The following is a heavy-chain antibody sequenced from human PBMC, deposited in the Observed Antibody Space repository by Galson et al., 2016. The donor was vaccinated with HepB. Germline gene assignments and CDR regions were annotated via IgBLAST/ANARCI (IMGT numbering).Heavy chain of an antibody. CDR3: ARDLYYGSANYFYPRFNYYGLDV. V-gene: IGHV4-31*03. Sequence: TLSLTCTVSGDSISGGGHAWTWIRQHPGNGLARIGYLYYNGDTYSNPTLKSRVILSGDPSKNQFSLQLSSVTAADTAVYYCARDLYYGSANYFYPRFNYYGLDVWGPGTTVIVSS. CDR2: LYYNGDT. CDR1: GDSISGGGHA. D-gene: IGHD3-10*01. J-gene: IGHJ6*02.